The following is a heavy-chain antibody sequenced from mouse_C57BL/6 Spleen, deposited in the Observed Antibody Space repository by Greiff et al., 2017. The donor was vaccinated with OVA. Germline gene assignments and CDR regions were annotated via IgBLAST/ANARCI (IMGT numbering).Heavy chain of an antibody. J-gene: IGHJ3*01. Sequence: EVQLVESGGGLVQPGGSLSLSCAASGFTFTAYYMSWVRQPPGKALEWLGFIRNKANGYTTEYSASVKGRFTISRDNSQSILYLQMSALRAEDSATYYCARFDYDGYPWFAYWGQGTLVTVSA. D-gene: IGHD2-3*01. CDR3: ARFDYDGYPWFAY. CDR2: IRNKANGYTT. CDR1: GFTFTAYY. V-gene: IGHV7-3*01.